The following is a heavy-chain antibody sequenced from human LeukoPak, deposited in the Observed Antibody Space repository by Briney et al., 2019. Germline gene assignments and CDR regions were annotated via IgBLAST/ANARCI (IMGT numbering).Heavy chain of an antibody. D-gene: IGHD2-15*01. V-gene: IGHV1-46*01. J-gene: IGHJ5*02. CDR2: INPSGGST. CDR3: ARAYSIGGSLGAFDP. CDR1: GYTFTSYY. Sequence: ASVKVSCKASGYTFTSYYMNWVRQAPGQGLEWMGIINPSGGSTSYAQKFQGRVTMTRDTSTSTVYMELSSLRSEDTAVYYCARAYSIGGSLGAFDPWGQGTLVTVSS.